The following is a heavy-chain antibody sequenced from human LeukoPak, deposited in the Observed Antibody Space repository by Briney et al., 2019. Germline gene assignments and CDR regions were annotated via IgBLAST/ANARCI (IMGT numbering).Heavy chain of an antibody. J-gene: IGHJ4*02. CDR3: AKGEGGYSGYSYFDY. D-gene: IGHD5-12*01. Sequence: PGGSLRFSCAASGFTFSGYAMSWVRQAPGKGLEWVSAISGSGGSTYYADSVKGRFTISRDNSKNTLYLQMNSLRAEDTAVYYCAKGEGGYSGYSYFDYWGQGTLVTVSS. V-gene: IGHV3-23*01. CDR1: GFTFSGYA. CDR2: ISGSGGST.